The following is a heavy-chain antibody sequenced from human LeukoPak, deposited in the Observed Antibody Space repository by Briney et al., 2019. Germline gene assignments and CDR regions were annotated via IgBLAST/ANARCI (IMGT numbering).Heavy chain of an antibody. J-gene: IGHJ6*02. Sequence: SETLSLTCTVSGGSISSYYWSWIRQPPGKGLEWIGYIYYSGSTNYNPSLKSRVTISVDTSKNQFSLKLRSVTAADTAVYYCAGSIAVAPGHIYYYYYGMDVWGQGTTVTVSS. CDR1: GGSISSYY. V-gene: IGHV4-59*08. D-gene: IGHD6-19*01. CDR2: IYYSGST. CDR3: AGSIAVAPGHIYYYYYGMDV.